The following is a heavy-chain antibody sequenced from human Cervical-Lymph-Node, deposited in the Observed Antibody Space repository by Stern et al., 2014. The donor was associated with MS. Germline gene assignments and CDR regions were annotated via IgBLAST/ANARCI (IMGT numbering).Heavy chain of an antibody. V-gene: IGHV1-69*01. CDR3: ATDGEMTTIGLQY. CDR1: GGTFSTHA. CDR2: VIPLFGTS. Sequence: QLVQSGAEVRKPGSSVRVSCKASGGTFSTHAFSWVRQAPGQGLEWLGRVIPLFGTSHYAQNFQGRLTIFADESTSTAYMELTSLTSEDTAVYYCATDGEMTTIGLQYWGQGALVTVSS. D-gene: IGHD5-24*01. J-gene: IGHJ4*02.